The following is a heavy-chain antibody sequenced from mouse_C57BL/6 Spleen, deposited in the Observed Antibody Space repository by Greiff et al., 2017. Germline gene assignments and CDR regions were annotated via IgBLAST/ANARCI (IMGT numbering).Heavy chain of an antibody. CDR3: ARWTKVEYFDV. D-gene: IGHD1-3*01. CDR2: IDPSDSET. Sequence: QVQLQQPGAELVRPGSSVKLSCKASGYTFTSYWMHWVKQRPIQGLEWIGNIDPSDSETHYNQKFKDKATLTVDKSSSTAYMQLSSLTSEDSAVYYCARWTKVEYFDVWGTGTTVTVSS. CDR1: GYTFTSYW. J-gene: IGHJ1*03. V-gene: IGHV1-52*01.